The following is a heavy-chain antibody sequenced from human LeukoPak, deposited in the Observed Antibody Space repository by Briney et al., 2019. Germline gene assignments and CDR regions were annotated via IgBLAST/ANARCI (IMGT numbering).Heavy chain of an antibody. Sequence: PSETLSLTGTVSGGSISGYYWTWIRQPAGKGLEWIGRIYTSGSTNYNPSLKSRVTMSVDTSRNQFSLKLSSVTAADTAVYYCARLEHDSGDPGDAFDVWGQGTLVTVSS. D-gene: IGHD4-17*01. CDR3: ARLEHDSGDPGDAFDV. CDR1: GGSISGYY. CDR2: IYTSGST. J-gene: IGHJ3*01. V-gene: IGHV4-4*07.